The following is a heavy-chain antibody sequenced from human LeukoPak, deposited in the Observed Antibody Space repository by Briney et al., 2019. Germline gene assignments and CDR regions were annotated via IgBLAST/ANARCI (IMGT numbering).Heavy chain of an antibody. J-gene: IGHJ4*02. CDR2: ISSSSSTI. CDR3: ARPTILMTTVRYFDY. V-gene: IGHV3-48*01. D-gene: IGHD4-17*01. Sequence: GGSLRLSCAASGFTFSSYSMNWVRQAPGKGLEWVSYISSSSSTIYYADSVKGRFTISRDNAKNSLYLQMNSLRAEDTVVYSCARPTILMTTVRYFDYWGQGTLVTVSS. CDR1: GFTFSSYS.